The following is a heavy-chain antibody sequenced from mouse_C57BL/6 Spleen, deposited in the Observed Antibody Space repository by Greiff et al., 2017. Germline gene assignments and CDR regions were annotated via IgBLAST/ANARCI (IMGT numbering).Heavy chain of an antibody. Sequence: VQLKESGPGLVAPSQSLSITCTVSGFSLTSYGVSWVRQPPGKGLEWLGVIWGDGSTNYHSALISRLSISKDNSKSQVFLKLNSLQTDDTATYYCAKQGFITTVVAHNYAMDYWGQGTSVTVSS. J-gene: IGHJ4*01. CDR2: IWGDGST. D-gene: IGHD1-1*01. V-gene: IGHV2-3*01. CDR3: AKQGFITTVVAHNYAMDY. CDR1: GFSLTSYG.